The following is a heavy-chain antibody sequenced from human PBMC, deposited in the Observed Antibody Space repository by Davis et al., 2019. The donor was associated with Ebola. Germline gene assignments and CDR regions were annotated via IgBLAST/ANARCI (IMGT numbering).Heavy chain of an antibody. D-gene: IGHD1-26*01. J-gene: IGHJ5*02. CDR3: ARDKVPALGARGIDP. CDR1: GDSMTNYY. CDR2: VYQSGST. Sequence: PSETLSLTCTVSGDSMTNYYWSWIRQPPGKGLEWIGDVYQSGSTNYNPSFEGRVTISIDTSTKQFSRKLKSVTAADTAVYFCARDKVPALGARGIDPWGQGTLVTVSS. V-gene: IGHV4-59*01.